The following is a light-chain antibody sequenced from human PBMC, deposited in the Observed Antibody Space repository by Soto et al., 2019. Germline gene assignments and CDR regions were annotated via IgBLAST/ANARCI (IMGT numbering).Light chain of an antibody. CDR1: SSDVGGYNS. Sequence: QSALTQPASVSGSPGQTITISCTGTSSDVGGYNSVSWYQHHPAKAPKLMIYDVTNRPSGVSNRFSGSKSGNTASLTISGLQAEDEADYYCSSFTSSSTVLFGGGTKLTV. V-gene: IGLV2-14*03. CDR3: SSFTSSSTVL. CDR2: DVT. J-gene: IGLJ2*01.